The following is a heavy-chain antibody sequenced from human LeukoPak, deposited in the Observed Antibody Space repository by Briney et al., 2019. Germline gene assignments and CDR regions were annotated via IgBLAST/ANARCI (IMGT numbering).Heavy chain of an antibody. V-gene: IGHV4-61*02. Sequence: SETLSLTCTVSGGSISSGSYYWSWIRQPAGKGLEWIGRIYTSGSTYYNPSLKSRVTISVDTSKNQFSLKLSSVTAADTAVYYCARLAIVGATGFDYWGQGTLVTVSS. D-gene: IGHD1-26*01. J-gene: IGHJ4*02. CDR1: GGSISSGSYY. CDR3: ARLAIVGATGFDY. CDR2: IYTSGST.